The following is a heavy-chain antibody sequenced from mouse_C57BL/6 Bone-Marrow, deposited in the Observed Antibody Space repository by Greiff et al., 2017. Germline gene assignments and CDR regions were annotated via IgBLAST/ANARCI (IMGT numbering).Heavy chain of an antibody. D-gene: IGHD1-1*01. V-gene: IGHV1-64*01. CDR1: GYTFTSYW. CDR2: IHPTSGST. Sequence: QVQLQQSGAELVKPGASVKLSCKASGYTFTSYWMHWVKQRPGQGLEWIGMIHPTSGSTNYNEKFKSKATLTVDKSYGTAYMQLSSLTSEDSAVYDCARVNDYYGSSYGYFDVWGTGTTVTVSS. J-gene: IGHJ1*03. CDR3: ARVNDYYGSSYGYFDV.